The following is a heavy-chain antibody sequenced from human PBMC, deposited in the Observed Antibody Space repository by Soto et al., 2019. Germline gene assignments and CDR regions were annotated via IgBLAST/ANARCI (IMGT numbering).Heavy chain of an antibody. Sequence: GGSLRLSCAASGFTFSSYGMHWVRQAPGKGLEWVAVISYDGSNKYYADSVKGRFTISRDNSKNTLYLQMNSLRAEDTAVYYCAKAPIYCSGGSCHKIWDYWGQGTLVTVSS. CDR2: ISYDGSNK. J-gene: IGHJ4*02. D-gene: IGHD2-15*01. CDR3: AKAPIYCSGGSCHKIWDY. V-gene: IGHV3-30*18. CDR1: GFTFSSYG.